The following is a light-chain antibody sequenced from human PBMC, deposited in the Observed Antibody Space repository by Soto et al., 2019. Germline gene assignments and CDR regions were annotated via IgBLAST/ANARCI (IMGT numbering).Light chain of an antibody. Sequence: IQLTQSPSSLSASVEDRVIITCRASQSISNHLNWYQQKPGKAPKFLIHAASSLQSGVPSRFSGSGSGTDFTLTISSLQPEDFATYYCLQDYNYPPTFGQGTKVDI. CDR1: QSISNH. V-gene: IGKV1-6*01. J-gene: IGKJ1*01. CDR3: LQDYNYPPT. CDR2: AAS.